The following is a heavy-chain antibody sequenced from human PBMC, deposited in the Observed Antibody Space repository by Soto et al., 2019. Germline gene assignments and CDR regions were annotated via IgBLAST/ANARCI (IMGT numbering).Heavy chain of an antibody. CDR2: IYYSGST. Sequence: PSETLSLTCTVSGGSISSGGYYWSWIRQHPGKGLEWIGYIYYSGSTYYNPSLKSRVTISVDTSKNQFSLKLSSVTAADTAVYYCARLATDPYYFDYWGQGTLVTVSS. V-gene: IGHV4-31*03. D-gene: IGHD2-21*02. CDR1: GGSISSGGYY. J-gene: IGHJ4*02. CDR3: ARLATDPYYFDY.